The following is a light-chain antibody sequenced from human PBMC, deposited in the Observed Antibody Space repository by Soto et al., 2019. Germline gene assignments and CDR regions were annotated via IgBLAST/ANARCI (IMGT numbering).Light chain of an antibody. V-gene: IGKV1-27*01. CDR1: QDIIYY. CDR3: QQYSSAPNT. J-gene: IGKJ2*01. Sequence: DIRMTQSPSSLSAFVGDTVTITCRASQDIIYYLAWYQQKPGKIPKLLIHSASTLQTGVQSRFSGTGSGTVFTLTINNLQPEDVATHYCQQYSSAPNTFGQGSRLETK. CDR2: SAS.